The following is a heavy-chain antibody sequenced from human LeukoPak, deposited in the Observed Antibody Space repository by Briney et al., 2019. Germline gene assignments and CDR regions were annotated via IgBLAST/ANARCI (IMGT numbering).Heavy chain of an antibody. CDR3: VSSGSSSWTGAFDI. V-gene: IGHV4-39*07. CDR2: IYYSGST. CDR1: GGSLSSSSYY. Sequence: SETLSLTCTVSGGSLSSSSYYWGWIRQPPGTGLEWIGSIYYSGSTYYNPSLKSRVTISVDTSKNQFSLKLSSVTAADMAVYYCVSSGSSSWTGAFDIWGQGTMVTVSS. J-gene: IGHJ3*02. D-gene: IGHD6-13*01.